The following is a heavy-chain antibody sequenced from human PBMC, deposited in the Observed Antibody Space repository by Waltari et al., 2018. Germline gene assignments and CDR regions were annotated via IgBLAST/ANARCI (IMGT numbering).Heavy chain of an antibody. CDR2: IDHSGST. CDR1: GYSISSGYY. CDR3: ARIGSSSWLFDY. J-gene: IGHJ4*02. Sequence: QVQLQESGPGLVKPSETLSLTCAVSGYSISSGYYWGWIRQPPGKGLEWIGSIDHSGSTYYNPSLKSLVTIAVDTSKNQFSLKLSSVTAADTAVYYCARIGSSSWLFDYWGQGTLVTVSS. V-gene: IGHV4-38-2*01. D-gene: IGHD6-13*01.